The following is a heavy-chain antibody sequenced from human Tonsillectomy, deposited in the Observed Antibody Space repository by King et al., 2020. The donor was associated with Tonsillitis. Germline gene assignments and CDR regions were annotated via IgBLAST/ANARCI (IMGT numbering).Heavy chain of an antibody. CDR2: IIPILDIA. J-gene: IGHJ6*03. Sequence: QLVQSGAEVKKPGSSVRVSCKASGGTFSSYVINWVRQAPGQGLEWMGRIIPILDIANYAQKFQGRVRITADKSTSTAYMEPSSLRSEDTAVYYCARDPFLDYGDYERIFYYMDV. V-gene: IGHV1-69*09. D-gene: IGHD4-17*01. CDR1: GGTFSSYV. CDR3: ARDPFLDYGDYERIFYYMDV.